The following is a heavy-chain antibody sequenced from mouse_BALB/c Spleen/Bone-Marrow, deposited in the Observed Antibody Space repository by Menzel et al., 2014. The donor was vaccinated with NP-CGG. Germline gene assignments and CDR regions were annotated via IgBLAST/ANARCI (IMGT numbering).Heavy chain of an antibody. J-gene: IGHJ3*01. D-gene: IGHD2-14*01. CDR2: IDPYYGGI. CDR1: GYSFTGYN. V-gene: IGHV1-39*01. CDR3: AISIEYRPLVY. Sequence: EVQLQQSGPELEKPGASVKISCKASGYSFTGYNMNWVKQNNGKSLEWIGNIDPYYGGISYNQKFKGKATLTVDKSSNTAYMQLKSLTSGDSAIYYCAISIEYRPLVYWGQGTLVTVSA.